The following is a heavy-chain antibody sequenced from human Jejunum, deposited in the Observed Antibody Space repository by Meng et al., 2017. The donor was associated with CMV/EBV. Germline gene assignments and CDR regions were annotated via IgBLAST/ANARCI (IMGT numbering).Heavy chain of an antibody. CDR2: VFYREST. CDR3: ARWTGEAIDS. Sequence: TCSVSGGAIGGENYYWTWIRQHPGKGLEYIGNVFYRESTYYTPSLRGRVTISLDTSKSQFSLKLRSVTAADTAVYYCARWTGEAIDSWGQGTLVTVSS. D-gene: IGHD3/OR15-3a*01. CDR1: GGAIGGENYY. J-gene: IGHJ4*02. V-gene: IGHV4-31*03.